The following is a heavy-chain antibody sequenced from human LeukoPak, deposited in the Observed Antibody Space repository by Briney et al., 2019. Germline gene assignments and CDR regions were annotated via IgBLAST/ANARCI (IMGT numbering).Heavy chain of an antibody. CDR1: GYTFPSYY. Sequence: GASVKVSCKASGYTFPSYYMHWVRQAPGQGLEWMGIINPSGGSTSYARQCHGRVTKTRDTSPSTVYMELSSLISKDTAVYYCASGYYRSGYSYPDFQHGGQGPLVTVSS. D-gene: IGHD3-22*01. V-gene: IGHV1-46*01. J-gene: IGHJ1*01. CDR2: INPSGGST. CDR3: ASGYYRSGYSYPDFQH.